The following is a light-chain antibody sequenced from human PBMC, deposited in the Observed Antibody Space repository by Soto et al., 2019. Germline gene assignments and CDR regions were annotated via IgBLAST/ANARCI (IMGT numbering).Light chain of an antibody. CDR3: QQYYSYWT. CDR1: QTISNW. CDR2: DAS. J-gene: IGKJ1*01. V-gene: IGKV1-5*01. Sequence: DIQMTQSPSTLSASVGDRVTITCRASQTISNWLAWYQQKPGKAPKLLIYDASSLEGGVPSRFSGSGSGTEFTLTLSSLQPDDFAPYYCQQYYSYWTFGQGTKVEIK.